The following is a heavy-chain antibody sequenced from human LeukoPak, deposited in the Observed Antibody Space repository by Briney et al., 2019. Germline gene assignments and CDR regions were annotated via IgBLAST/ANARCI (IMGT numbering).Heavy chain of an antibody. D-gene: IGHD6-19*01. Sequence: PGGSLRLSCAASGFIFSSYSMNWVRQAPGKGLEWVSYINSASTTIHYADSVKGRFTTSRDNAKNSLYLQMNSLRAEDTAVYYCAREIIAVADNDAFDIWGQGTMVTVSS. J-gene: IGHJ3*02. V-gene: IGHV3-48*01. CDR2: INSASTTI. CDR1: GFIFSSYS. CDR3: AREIIAVADNDAFDI.